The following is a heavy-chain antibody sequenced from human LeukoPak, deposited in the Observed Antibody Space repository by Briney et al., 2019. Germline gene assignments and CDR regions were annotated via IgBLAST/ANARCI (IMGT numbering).Heavy chain of an antibody. V-gene: IGHV3-30*18. CDR3: AKEGYYGSGSFPDH. J-gene: IGHJ5*02. D-gene: IGHD3-10*01. CDR2: VSFDGSSE. Sequence: PGGSLRLSCVASGFTFSSYGMHWVRQAPGKGLEWVAVVSFDGSSEDYADSVKGRFTISGDSSKNTLYLLMNSLRTEDTAVYYCAKEGYYGSGSFPDHWGQGTLVTVSS. CDR1: GFTFSSYG.